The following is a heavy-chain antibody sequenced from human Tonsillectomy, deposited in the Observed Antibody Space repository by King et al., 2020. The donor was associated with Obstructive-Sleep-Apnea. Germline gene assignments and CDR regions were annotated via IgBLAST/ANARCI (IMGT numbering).Heavy chain of an antibody. CDR2: LHHTGTA. J-gene: IGHJ4*02. V-gene: IGHV4-38-2*02. Sequence: QLQESGPGLVKPSVTLSLTCTVSGYSISSGYYWGWIRQPPGKGLEWIGSLHHTGTAYNNPSLKSRVTISVDTSKNQISLRLTSVTAADTAVYYCARDRRDGFNYFFDYWGQGTLVTVSS. D-gene: IGHD5-24*01. CDR3: ARDRRDGFNYFFDY. CDR1: GYSISSGYY.